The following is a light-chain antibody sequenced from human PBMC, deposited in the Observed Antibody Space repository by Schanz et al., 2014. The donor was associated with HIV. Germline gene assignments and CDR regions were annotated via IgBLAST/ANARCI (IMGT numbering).Light chain of an antibody. CDR3: ASYTSNRTVT. Sequence: QSALTQPASVSGSPGQSITISCTGTNSDAGGYKSVSWYQQHPGKAPKLMIYDVNNRPSGISDRFSGSKSGNTASLTISGLQADDEDYYYCASYTSNRTVTFGGGTKLTVL. CDR1: NSDAGGYKS. V-gene: IGLV2-14*03. CDR2: DVN. J-gene: IGLJ2*01.